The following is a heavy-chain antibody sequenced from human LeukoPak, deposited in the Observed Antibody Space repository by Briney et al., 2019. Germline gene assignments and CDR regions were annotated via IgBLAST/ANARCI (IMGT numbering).Heavy chain of an antibody. J-gene: IGHJ6*02. V-gene: IGHV4-61*01. CDR3: AREGTTRHNYYGMDV. D-gene: IGHD1-1*01. Sequence: SETLSLTCTVSGGSVSSGTYYWSWIRQPPGKGLEWIGYIYYSGNTDYNPSHKSRVTISVDTSKNQFSLKLSSVTAADTAVYYCAREGTTRHNYYGMDVWGQGTTVTVSS. CDR2: IYYSGNT. CDR1: GGSVSSGTYY.